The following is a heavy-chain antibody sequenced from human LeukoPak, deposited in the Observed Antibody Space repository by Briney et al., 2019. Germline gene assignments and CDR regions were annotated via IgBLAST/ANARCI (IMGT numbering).Heavy chain of an antibody. CDR1: GFTFSSYE. V-gene: IGHV3-48*03. CDR2: HSSSGSTI. J-gene: IGHJ6*03. D-gene: IGHD3-10*02. CDR3: AELGITMIGGV. Sequence: PGGSLRLSCAASGFTFSSYEMIWVRQAPGKGLEGVSYHSSSGSTIYYADSVKGRFTISRDNAKNSLYLQMNSLRAEDTAVYYCAELGITMIGGVWGKGTTVTISS.